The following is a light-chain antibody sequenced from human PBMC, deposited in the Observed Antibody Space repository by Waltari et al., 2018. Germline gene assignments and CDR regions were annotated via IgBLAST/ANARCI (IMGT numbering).Light chain of an antibody. J-gene: IGLJ3*02. V-gene: IGLV2-14*03. CDR1: SSDVGGYNY. Sequence: HSALAQPASVSGSPGQSIPISCLATSSDVGGYNYVSWYQQHPGNAPRLMIFDVNSRPSGVSNRFSGSKSGNTASLTIAALQAEDEADYYCSSFTRTNSWVFGGGTKLTVL. CDR2: DVN. CDR3: SSFTRTNSWV.